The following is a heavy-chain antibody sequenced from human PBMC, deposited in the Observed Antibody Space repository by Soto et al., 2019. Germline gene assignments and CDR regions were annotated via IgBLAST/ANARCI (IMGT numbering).Heavy chain of an antibody. Sequence: ASVKVSCKASGYTFTSYDINWVRQATGQGLENMGWMNPNSGNTGYAQKFQGRVTMTRNTSISTAYMELSSLRSEDTAVYYCARGSVHYDILTGIDYWGQGTLVTVSS. CDR1: GYTFTSYD. J-gene: IGHJ4*02. CDR2: MNPNSGNT. CDR3: ARGSVHYDILTGIDY. V-gene: IGHV1-8*01. D-gene: IGHD3-9*01.